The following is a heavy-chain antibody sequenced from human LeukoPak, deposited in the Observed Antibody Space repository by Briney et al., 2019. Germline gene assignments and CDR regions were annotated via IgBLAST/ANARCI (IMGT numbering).Heavy chain of an antibody. CDR2: ISACNGNT. D-gene: IGHD2-2*01. V-gene: IGHV1-18*01. J-gene: IGHJ6*03. Sequence: GASVKVSCKASGYTFTSYGISWVRQAPGQGLEWMGWISACNGNTNYAQKLQGRVTMTTDTSTSTAYMELRSLRSDDTAVYYCARGGCSSTSCYWTSEPRYMDVWGKGTTVTVSS. CDR3: ARGGCSSTSCYWTSEPRYMDV. CDR1: GYTFTSYG.